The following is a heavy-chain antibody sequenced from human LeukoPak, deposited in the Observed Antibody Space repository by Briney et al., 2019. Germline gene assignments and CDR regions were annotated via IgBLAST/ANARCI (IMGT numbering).Heavy chain of an antibody. J-gene: IGHJ4*02. Sequence: FDXXWMGXXRRMPGKVLEWMGIIYPGDSDTRYSPSSQGQVTISADKSISTAYLQWSSLKASDTAMYYCALGRGDYWGQGTLVTVSS. V-gene: IGHV5-51*01. CDR3: ALGRGDY. D-gene: IGHD1-26*01. CDR1: FDXXW. CDR2: IYPGDSDT.